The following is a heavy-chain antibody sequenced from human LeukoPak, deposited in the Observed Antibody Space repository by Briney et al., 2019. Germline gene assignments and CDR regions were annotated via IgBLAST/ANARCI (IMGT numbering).Heavy chain of an antibody. CDR1: GFTFSSYS. D-gene: IGHD6-13*01. J-gene: IGHJ5*02. V-gene: IGHV3-21*01. CDR2: IGISSSYI. CDR3: ARDIGVPIKSIAAAGVNWFDP. Sequence: GGSLRLSCAASGFTFSSYSMNWVRQAPGKRLESVSYIGISSSYIYYADSVKGRFTISRDNAKNSLYLQMNSLRAEDTAVYYCARDIGVPIKSIAAAGVNWFDPWGQGTLVTVSS.